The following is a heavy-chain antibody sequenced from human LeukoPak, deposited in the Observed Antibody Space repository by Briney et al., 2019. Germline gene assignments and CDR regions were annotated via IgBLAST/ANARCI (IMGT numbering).Heavy chain of an antibody. V-gene: IGHV3-30*02. CDR1: GFTFSSYG. CDR3: AKDAYYCGSGSYLGYFDY. Sequence: GGSLRLSCAASGFTFSSYGMHWVRQAPGKGLEWVAFIRYDGSNKYYADSVKGRFTISRDNSKNTLYLQMNSLRAEDTAVYYCAKDAYYCGSGSYLGYFDYWGQGTLVTVSS. CDR2: IRYDGSNK. D-gene: IGHD3-10*01. J-gene: IGHJ4*02.